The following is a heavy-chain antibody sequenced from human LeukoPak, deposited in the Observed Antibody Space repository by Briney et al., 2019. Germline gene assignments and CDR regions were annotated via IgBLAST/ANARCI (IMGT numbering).Heavy chain of an antibody. J-gene: IGHJ4*02. Sequence: PGESLKISCAASGFTFTNYAMSWVRQAPGKGLEWVSTIYFSGGDTYSADSVKGRFTISRDNAKNTLYLQMNSLRAEDTAIYYCAKDQGEAVVPRRFDYWGQGTLVTVSS. D-gene: IGHD2-2*01. CDR3: AKDQGEAVVPRRFDY. CDR1: GFTFTNYA. CDR2: IYFSGGDT. V-gene: IGHV3-23*01.